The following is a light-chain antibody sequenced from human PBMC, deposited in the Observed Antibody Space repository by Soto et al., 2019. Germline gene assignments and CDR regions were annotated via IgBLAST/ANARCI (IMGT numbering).Light chain of an antibody. J-gene: IGLJ1*01. CDR2: DVS. Sequence: QSALTQPASVSGSPGQSITISCTGTSSDVGGHNSVAWYQHNPGKAPKLMIYDVSKRPSGVSSRFSGSKSGNTASLTISGLQAEDEADYYCSSYTTSSTRVFGPGTKVTVL. V-gene: IGLV2-14*01. CDR1: SSDVGGHNS. CDR3: SSYTTSSTRV.